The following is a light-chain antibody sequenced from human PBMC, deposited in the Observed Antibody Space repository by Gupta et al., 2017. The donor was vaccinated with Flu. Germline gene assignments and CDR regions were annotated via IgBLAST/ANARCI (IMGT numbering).Light chain of an antibody. CDR2: AAS. CDR3: QQSHSTPST. Sequence: DIQMTQSPSSLSASVGDRVTITSRASHSISNHLNWYQQKPGKAPNLLIYAASSLQSGVPSRFSGGGSGTDFSLTISPLQPEDFATYYCQQSHSTPSTFGQGTKVEIK. CDR1: HSISNH. J-gene: IGKJ1*01. V-gene: IGKV1-39*01.